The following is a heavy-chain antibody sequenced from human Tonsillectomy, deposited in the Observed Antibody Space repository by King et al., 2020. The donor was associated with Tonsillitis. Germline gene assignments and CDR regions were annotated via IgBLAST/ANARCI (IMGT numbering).Heavy chain of an antibody. V-gene: IGHV1-18*01. D-gene: IGHD6-19*01. CDR2: ISAYDGNT. J-gene: IGHJ4*02. CDR3: ARDPGYSSGWYLDY. Sequence: QLVQSGAEVKKPGASVKVSCKASGYTFTSFGISWVRLAPGQGLEWMGWISAYDGNTNYAQKLQGRVTMTTDSSTSTAYMELRRLRSDDTAVYYCARDPGYSSGWYLDYWGQGTLVTVSS. CDR1: GYTFTSFG.